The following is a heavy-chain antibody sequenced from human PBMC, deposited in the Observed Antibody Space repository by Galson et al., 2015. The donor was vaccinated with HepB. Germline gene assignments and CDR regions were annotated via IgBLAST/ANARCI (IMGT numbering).Heavy chain of an antibody. CDR3: ASHPPKWLHDEILDYYGMDV. V-gene: IGHV4-39*01. CDR1: GGSISSSSYY. J-gene: IGHJ6*02. Sequence: DTLSLTCTVSGGSISSSSYYWGWIRQPPGKGLEWIGSIYYSGSTYYNPSLKSRVTISVDTSKNQFSLKLSSVTAADTAVYYCASHPPKWLHDEILDYYGMDVWGQGTTVTVSS. CDR2: IYYSGST. D-gene: IGHD5-12*01.